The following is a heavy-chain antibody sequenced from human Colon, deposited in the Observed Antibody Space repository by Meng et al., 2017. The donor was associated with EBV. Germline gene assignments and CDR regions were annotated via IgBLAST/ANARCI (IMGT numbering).Heavy chain of an antibody. CDR2: IYHSGRT. Sequence: QVQLQESGPGLVKPSQXPSLTCTVSGGSISSGDYYWSWIRQPPGKGLEWIGEIYHSGRTNYNPSVKSRVSMSVDKSQNHFSLRLSSVTAADTAVYYCTTLYGDSISWGQGTLVTVSS. J-gene: IGHJ4*02. V-gene: IGHV4-30-4*03. CDR3: TTLYGDSIS. D-gene: IGHD4-17*01. CDR1: GGSISSGDYY.